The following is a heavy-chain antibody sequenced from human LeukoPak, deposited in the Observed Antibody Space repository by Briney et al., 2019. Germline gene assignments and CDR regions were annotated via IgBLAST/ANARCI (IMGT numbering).Heavy chain of an antibody. CDR1: GFTFSDYG. CDR2: ISYDGSNK. CDR3: ARDLGPGGGNWFDP. V-gene: IGHV3-30*03. J-gene: IGHJ5*02. Sequence: RPGGSLRLSCAASGFTFSDYGMHWVRQAPGKGLEWVAVISYDGSNKYYADSVKGRFTISRDNSKNTLYLQMNSLRAEDTAVYYCARDLGPGGGNWFDPWGQGTLVTVSS. D-gene: IGHD3-10*01.